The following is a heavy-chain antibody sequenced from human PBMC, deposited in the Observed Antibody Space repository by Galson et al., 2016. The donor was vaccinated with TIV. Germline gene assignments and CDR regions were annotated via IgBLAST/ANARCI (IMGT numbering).Heavy chain of an antibody. CDR3: TKDADATSMIVVAAS. D-gene: IGHD3-22*01. V-gene: IGHV3-30*18. CDR2: ISDDGNNR. CDR1: GFTFSSFG. Sequence: SLRLSCAASGFTFSSFGMHWVRQAPGKGLECVAVISDDGNNRFYADSVKGRLTISRDNSRNTLYLQMNSLRVEDTAVYYCTKDADATSMIVVAASWGQGALVTVTS. J-gene: IGHJ5*02.